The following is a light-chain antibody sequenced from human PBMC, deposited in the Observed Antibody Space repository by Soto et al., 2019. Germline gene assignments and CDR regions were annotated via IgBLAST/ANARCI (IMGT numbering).Light chain of an antibody. CDR1: QTLFDSSNNKDY. J-gene: IGKJ1*01. CDR3: QQYYTTPRT. CDR2: WAS. V-gene: IGKV4-1*01. Sequence: DIVMTQSPDSLAVSLGERATINCKSSQTLFDSSNNKDYLSWYQQQPGQPPKFLLYWASTRERGVPDRFSGSGSGTDFTLPISSLQAEDVAVYFCQQYYTTPRTFGHGTKVEV.